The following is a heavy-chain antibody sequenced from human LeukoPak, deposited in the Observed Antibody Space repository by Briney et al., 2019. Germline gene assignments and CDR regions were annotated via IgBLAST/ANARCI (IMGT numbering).Heavy chain of an antibody. Sequence: ASVKVSCKASGYTFTSYGISWVRQAPGQGLERMGWISAYNGNTNYAQKLQGRVTMTTDTSTSTAYMELRSLRSDDTAVYYCARLPSYYYGSGSYSPMGYWGQGTLVTVSS. D-gene: IGHD3-10*01. CDR2: ISAYNGNT. V-gene: IGHV1-18*01. CDR1: GYTFTSYG. J-gene: IGHJ4*02. CDR3: ARLPSYYYGSGSYSPMGY.